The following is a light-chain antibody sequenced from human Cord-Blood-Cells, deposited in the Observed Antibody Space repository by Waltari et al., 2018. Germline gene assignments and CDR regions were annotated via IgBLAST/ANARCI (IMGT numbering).Light chain of an antibody. V-gene: IGKV1-5*03. CDR3: QQYNSYSYS. CDR2: KAS. CDR1: QGISSW. Sequence: DIQMTQSPSTLSASVGDRVTITCRASQGISSWLAWYQQKPGKAPKLLIYKASSLESGVPSRFSGSESVTEFTLTISSLQPDYFATYYCQQYNSYSYSLGQGTKLEIK. J-gene: IGKJ2*03.